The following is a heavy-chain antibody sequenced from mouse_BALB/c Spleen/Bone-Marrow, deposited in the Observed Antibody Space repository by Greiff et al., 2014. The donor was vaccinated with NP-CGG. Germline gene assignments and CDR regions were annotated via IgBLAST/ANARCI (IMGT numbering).Heavy chain of an antibody. CDR3: TRSTATFDY. V-gene: IGHV1-80*01. CDR2: IYPGDGDT. CDR1: GYAFSAYW. Sequence: VQLQQSGAELVRPGSSVKISCKASGYAFSAYWMNWVKQRPGQGLEWIGQIYPGDGDTNYNGKFKGKATLTADKSSSTAYMQLSSLTSEDSAVYFCTRSTATFDYWGQGTTLTVPS. D-gene: IGHD1-2*01. J-gene: IGHJ2*01.